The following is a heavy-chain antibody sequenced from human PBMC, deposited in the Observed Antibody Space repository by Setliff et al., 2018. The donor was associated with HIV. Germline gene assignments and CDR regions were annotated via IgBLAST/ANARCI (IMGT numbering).Heavy chain of an antibody. J-gene: IGHJ4*02. CDR2: IYYNGNT. CDR1: GGSISSHY. D-gene: IGHD3-3*01. Sequence: SETLSLTCTVSGGSISSHYRSWIRLPPGKGLEWIGTIYYNGNTNYNPPLKSRVAISVDTSKNLFSLKMNSVTPADTAVYYCARGIENFWSGYIRWGQGTLVTVSS. CDR3: ARGIENFWSGYIR. V-gene: IGHV4-59*11.